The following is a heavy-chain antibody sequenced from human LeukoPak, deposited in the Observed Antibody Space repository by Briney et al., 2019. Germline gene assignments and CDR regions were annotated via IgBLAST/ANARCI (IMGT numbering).Heavy chain of an antibody. CDR2: IYYSGST. Sequence: SETLSLTCTVSGGCISSSSYYWGWIRQPPGKGLEWIGSIYYSGSTYYNPSLKSRVTISVDTSKNQFFLKLSSVTAADTAVYYCARVARGGSYSYGYIDYYYYYYMGVWGKGTTVTVSS. V-gene: IGHV4-39*01. CDR3: ARVARGGSYSYGYIDYYYYYYMGV. CDR1: GGCISSSSYY. D-gene: IGHD5-18*01. J-gene: IGHJ6*03.